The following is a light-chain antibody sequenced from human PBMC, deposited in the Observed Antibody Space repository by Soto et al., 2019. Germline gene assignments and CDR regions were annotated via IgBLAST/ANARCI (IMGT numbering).Light chain of an antibody. CDR3: TSYVGSDIWV. V-gene: IGLV2-8*01. CDR2: EVS. Sequence: QSALTQPPSASGSPGQSVTISCTGTSSDVGAYKYVSWYQQYPGKAPKLMIYEVSKRPSWVPDRFSGSKSGNTASLTVSGLQAEDEADYYCTSYVGSDIWVFGGGTKLTV. J-gene: IGLJ3*02. CDR1: SSDVGAYKY.